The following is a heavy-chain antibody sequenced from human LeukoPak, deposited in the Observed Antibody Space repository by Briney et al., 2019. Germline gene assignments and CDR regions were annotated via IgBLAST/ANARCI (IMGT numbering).Heavy chain of an antibody. Sequence: GGSLRLSCAVSGFSVTSYGMSWVRQAPGKGLEWVSSISSSSSYIYYADSVKGRFTISRDNAKNSLYLQMNSLRAEDTAVYYCARASSVVTLGYWGQGTLVTVSS. CDR2: ISSSSSYI. D-gene: IGHD4-23*01. CDR1: GFSVTSYG. CDR3: ARASSVVTLGY. J-gene: IGHJ4*02. V-gene: IGHV3-21*01.